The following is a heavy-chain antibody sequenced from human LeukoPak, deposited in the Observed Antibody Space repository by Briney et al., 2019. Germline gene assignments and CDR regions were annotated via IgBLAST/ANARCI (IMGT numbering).Heavy chain of an antibody. CDR1: GFTFSSYE. D-gene: IGHD3-10*01. V-gene: IGHV3-48*03. Sequence: PGGSLRLSGAASGFTFSSYEMNWVRQAPGKGLEWVSYISSSGSTIYYADSVKGRFTISRDNAKNSLYLQMNSLRAEDTALYYCVKDRVWFGELLNPLFDNWGQGTRVTVSS. CDR2: ISSSGSTI. J-gene: IGHJ4*02. CDR3: VKDRVWFGELLNPLFDN.